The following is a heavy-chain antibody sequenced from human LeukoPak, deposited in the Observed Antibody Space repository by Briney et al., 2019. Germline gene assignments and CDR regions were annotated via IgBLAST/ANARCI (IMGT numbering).Heavy chain of an antibody. CDR1: GFTFSSYA. Sequence: GGSLRLSCAASGFTFSSYAMSWVRQAPGKGLEWVSVISGSAGSTYYADSVKGRFTISRDNSKNTLYLQMNSLRAEDTAVYYCVMGQQLAHYWGQGTLVTVSS. CDR2: ISGSAGST. D-gene: IGHD6-13*01. CDR3: VMGQQLAHY. V-gene: IGHV3-23*01. J-gene: IGHJ4*02.